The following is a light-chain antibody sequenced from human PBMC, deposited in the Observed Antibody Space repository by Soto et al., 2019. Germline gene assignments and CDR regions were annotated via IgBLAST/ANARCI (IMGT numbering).Light chain of an antibody. J-gene: IGKJ5*01. CDR3: QQLNSYLIT. CDR1: QGISSY. V-gene: IGKV1-9*01. Sequence: DIQLTQSPSFLSASEGDRVTITCRASQGISSYLAWYQQKPGKAPKLLIYAASTLQSGVPSRFSGSGSGTVFTLTISSLQPEDFATYYCQQLNSYLITFGQGTRLEIK. CDR2: AAS.